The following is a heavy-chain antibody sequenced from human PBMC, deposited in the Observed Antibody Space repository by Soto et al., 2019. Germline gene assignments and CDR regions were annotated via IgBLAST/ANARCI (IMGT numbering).Heavy chain of an antibody. Sequence: EVQLVESGGGLVQPGGSLRLSCAASGLIFSDYHMDWVRQAPGKGLEWVGRIRRKANSYTTEYAASVKGRLTISRDDSKNSLYLQVNSLKSEDTAVYYCAMLGGWSGGSSGMDVWGQGTTVTVSS. CDR2: IRRKANSYTT. D-gene: IGHD6-19*01. J-gene: IGHJ6*02. CDR1: GLIFSDYH. V-gene: IGHV3-72*01. CDR3: AMLGGWSGGSSGMDV.